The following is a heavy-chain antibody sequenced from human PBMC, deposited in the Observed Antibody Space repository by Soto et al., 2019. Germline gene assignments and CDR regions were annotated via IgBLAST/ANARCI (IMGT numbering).Heavy chain of an antibody. CDR1: GFSLSTSGVG. CDR3: AHRSTGSSNFDY. CDR2: IYWDDDK. D-gene: IGHD2-8*02. Sequence: QITLKESGPTLVKPTQTLTLTCTFSGFSLSTSGVGVGWIRQPPGKALEWLALIYWDDDKRYSPSLKSRLTIXKXISKNQVVLTMTNMDPVDTATYYCAHRSTGSSNFDYWGQGTLVTVSS. J-gene: IGHJ4*02. V-gene: IGHV2-5*02.